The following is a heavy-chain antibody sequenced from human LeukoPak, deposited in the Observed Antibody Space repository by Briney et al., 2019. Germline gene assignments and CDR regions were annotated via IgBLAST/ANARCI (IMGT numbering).Heavy chain of an antibody. J-gene: IGHJ4*02. CDR3: ARGTYYDSSAYSGVRLFDY. CDR1: GYTITSYG. D-gene: IGHD3-22*01. CDR2: INGYNGNT. V-gene: IGHV1-18*01. Sequence: ASVKVSCKAYGYTITSYGMSWVRQAPGQGLEWMGWINGYNGNTNYAQKLQGRVTMTTDTSTSTAYMGLRSLRSDDTAVYSCARGTYYDSSAYSGVRLFDYWGQGTLVTVSS.